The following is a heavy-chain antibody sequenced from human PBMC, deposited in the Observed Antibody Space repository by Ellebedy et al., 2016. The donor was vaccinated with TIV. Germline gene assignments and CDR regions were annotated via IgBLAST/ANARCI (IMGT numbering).Heavy chain of an antibody. CDR2: IKQDGSEK. D-gene: IGHD2-2*01. CDR1: GFTFSSYW. CDR3: ARPPYSSVPAAIGGY. V-gene: IGHV3-7*03. J-gene: IGHJ4*02. Sequence: GESLKISXAASGFTFSSYWMSWVRQAPGKGLEWVANIKQDGSEKYYVDSVKGRFTISRDNAKNSLYLQMNSLRAEDTAVYYCARPPYSSVPAAIGGYWGQGTLVTVSS.